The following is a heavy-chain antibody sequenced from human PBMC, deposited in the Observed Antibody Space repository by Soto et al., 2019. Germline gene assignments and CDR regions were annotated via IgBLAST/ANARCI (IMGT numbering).Heavy chain of an antibody. CDR2: IIPIFGTA. CDR3: ARGEDYSNSIPLDYYYGMDV. V-gene: IGHV1-69*01. J-gene: IGHJ6*02. CDR1: GGTFSSYA. D-gene: IGHD4-4*01. Sequence: QVQLVQSGAEVKKPGSSVKVSCKASGGTFSSYAISWVRQAPGQGLEWMGGIIPIFGTANYAQKFQGRVTMTADESTSTAYMELSSLRSEDTAVYYCARGEDYSNSIPLDYYYGMDVWGQGTTVTVSS.